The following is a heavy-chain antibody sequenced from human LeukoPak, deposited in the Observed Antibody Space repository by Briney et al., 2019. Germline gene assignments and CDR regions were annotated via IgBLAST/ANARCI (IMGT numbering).Heavy chain of an antibody. CDR3: ARERHYYYDSSGYFDY. Sequence: PSETLSLTCTVSGGSISSYYWSWIRQPPGKGLEWIGYIYYSGSTNYNPSLKSRVTISVDTSKNQFSLKLSSVTAADTAVYYCARERHYYYDSSGYFDYWGQGTLVTVSS. CDR1: GGSISSYY. CDR2: IYYSGST. J-gene: IGHJ4*02. D-gene: IGHD3-22*01. V-gene: IGHV4-59*01.